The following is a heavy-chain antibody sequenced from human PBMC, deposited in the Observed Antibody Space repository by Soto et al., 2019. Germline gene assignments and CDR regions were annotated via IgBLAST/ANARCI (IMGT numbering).Heavy chain of an antibody. CDR1: GFTFSSYS. CDR3: ARGLVVTAKGWFDL. V-gene: IGHV3-30-3*01. Sequence: QVQLVQSGGGVVQPGRSLRLPCEASGFTFSSYSMNWVRQTPGKGLEWEAVVSYDGNRKYYADSVKGRFTISRDNAKNTLYLQMDNLRIEDTAVYYCARGLVVTAKGWFDLWGQGTLVTVSP. J-gene: IGHJ5*02. D-gene: IGHD2-21*02. CDR2: VSYDGNRK.